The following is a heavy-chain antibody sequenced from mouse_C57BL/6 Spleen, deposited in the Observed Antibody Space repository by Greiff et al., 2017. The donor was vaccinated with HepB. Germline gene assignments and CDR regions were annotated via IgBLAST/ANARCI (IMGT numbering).Heavy chain of an antibody. V-gene: IGHV1-15*01. Sequence: QVQLQQSGAELVRPGASVTLSCKASGYTFTDYEMHWVKQTPVHGLEWIGAIDPETGGTAYNQKFKGKAILTADKSSRTAYMELRSLTSEDSAVYYCTRRQLRLLDYWGQGTTLTVSS. CDR1: GYTFTDYE. CDR3: TRRQLRLLDY. J-gene: IGHJ2*01. CDR2: IDPETGGT. D-gene: IGHD3-2*02.